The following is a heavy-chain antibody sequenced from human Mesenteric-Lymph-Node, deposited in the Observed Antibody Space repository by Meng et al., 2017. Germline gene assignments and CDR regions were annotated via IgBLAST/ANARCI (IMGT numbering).Heavy chain of an antibody. CDR3: ASGRRQYYYDSSGSLDY. Sequence: GESLKISCAASGFTFSSYSMNWVRQAPGKGLEWVSSISSSSSYINYADSVKGRFTISRDNAKNSLYLQMNSLRAEDKAVYYGASGRRQYYYDSSGSLDYWGQGTLVTVSS. V-gene: IGHV3-21*01. CDR1: GFTFSSYS. J-gene: IGHJ4*02. D-gene: IGHD3-22*01. CDR2: ISSSSSYI.